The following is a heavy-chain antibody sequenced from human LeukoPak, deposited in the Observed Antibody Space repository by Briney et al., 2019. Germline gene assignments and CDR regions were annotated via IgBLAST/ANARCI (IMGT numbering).Heavy chain of an antibody. CDR2: VSNDGSNQ. J-gene: IGHJ3*02. V-gene: IGHV3-30-3*01. CDR1: GFTFTYYA. D-gene: IGHD1-26*01. Sequence: GGSLRLSCAASGFTFTYYAMHWVRQAPGKGLEWVSVVSNDGSNQDYTDSVKGRFTISRDNSKNTLYLQMNSLRAEDTAVYYCAKAPKGWELIAFDIWGQGTMVTVSS. CDR3: AKAPKGWELIAFDI.